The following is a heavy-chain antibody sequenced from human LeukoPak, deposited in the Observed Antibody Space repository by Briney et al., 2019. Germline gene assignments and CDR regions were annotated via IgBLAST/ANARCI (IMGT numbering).Heavy chain of an antibody. D-gene: IGHD4-17*01. CDR3: AKDGDAVTTSYFDY. CDR1: GFTFSSYG. CDR2: IRYDGSNK. J-gene: IGHJ4*02. V-gene: IGHV3-30*02. Sequence: GGSLRLSCAASGFTFSSYGMQWVRQAPGKGLEWVAFIRYDGSNKYYADSVKGRFTISRDNSKNTLYLQMNSLRAEDTAVYYCAKDGDAVTTSYFDYWGQGTLVTVSS.